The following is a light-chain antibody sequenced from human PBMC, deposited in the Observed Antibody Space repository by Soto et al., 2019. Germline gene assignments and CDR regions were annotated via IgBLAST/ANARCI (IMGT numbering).Light chain of an antibody. CDR3: QQYDTYPIT. CDR1: QGVRTS. CDR2: AAS. J-gene: IGKJ5*01. Sequence: DIQMTQSPSSLSASVGDTVTITCRASQGVRTSVAWFQQKAGKAPKSLIFAASSLHSGVPRKFGGSGSGTDSTLTITSLQPEDFATYYCQQYDTYPITFGQGTRVDIK. V-gene: IGKV1-16*02.